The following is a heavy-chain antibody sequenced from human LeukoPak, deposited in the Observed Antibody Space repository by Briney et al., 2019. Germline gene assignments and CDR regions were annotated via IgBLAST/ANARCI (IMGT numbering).Heavy chain of an antibody. D-gene: IGHD3-22*01. CDR3: ARGKWYYYDGSDPHNWFDP. CDR2: IYYSGST. V-gene: IGHV4-31*03. Sequence: PSQTLSLTCTVSGGSISSGGYYWSWIRQHPGKGLEWIGYIYYSGSTYYNPSLKSRVTISVDTSKNQFSLKLSSVTAADTAVYYCARGKWYYYDGSDPHNWFDPWGQGTLVTVSS. J-gene: IGHJ5*02. CDR1: GGSISSGGYY.